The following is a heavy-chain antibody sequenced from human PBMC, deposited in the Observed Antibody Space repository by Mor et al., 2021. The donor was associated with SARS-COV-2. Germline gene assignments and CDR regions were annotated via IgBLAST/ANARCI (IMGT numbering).Heavy chain of an antibody. D-gene: IGHD6-13*01. Sequence: ADSMKGRFTISRDNSKNTLYLQMNSLRTEDTAVYYCARASYSSSWASYYFYGMDVWGQGT. CDR3: ARASYSSSWASYYFYGMDV. V-gene: IGHV3-66*01. J-gene: IGHJ6*02.